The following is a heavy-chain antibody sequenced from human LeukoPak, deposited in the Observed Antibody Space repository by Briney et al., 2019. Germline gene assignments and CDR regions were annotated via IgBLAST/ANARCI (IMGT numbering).Heavy chain of an antibody. CDR2: ISAYNGNT. CDR1: GYTFTSYG. Sequence: GASVNVSCKASGYTFTSYGISWVRQAPGQGLEWVGWISAYNGNTNYAQKLQGRITMTTDTSTNTAYMALRSLRSDDTAVYYCARDLSTIAATGRVDYWGQGTLVTVSS. CDR3: ARDLSTIAATGRVDY. V-gene: IGHV1-18*01. D-gene: IGHD6-13*01. J-gene: IGHJ4*02.